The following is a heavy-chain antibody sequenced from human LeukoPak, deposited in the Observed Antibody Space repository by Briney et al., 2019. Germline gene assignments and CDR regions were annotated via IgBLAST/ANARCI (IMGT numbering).Heavy chain of an antibody. CDR3: ARAKFDWNHDGSLGY. V-gene: IGHV6-1*01. Sequence: SQTLSLTCAISVDSVSSNSAAWNWIRQSPSRGLEWLGRTYYRSKWYNDYAVSVKSRITINPDTSKNQFSLQLNSVTPEDTAVYYCARAKFDWNHDGSLGYWGQGTLVTVSS. CDR1: VDSVSSNSAA. J-gene: IGHJ4*02. D-gene: IGHD3-9*01. CDR2: TYYRSKWYN.